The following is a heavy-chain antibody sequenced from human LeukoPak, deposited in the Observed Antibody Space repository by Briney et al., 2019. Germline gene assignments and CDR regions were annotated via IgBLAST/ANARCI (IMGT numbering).Heavy chain of an antibody. V-gene: IGHV3-21*01. J-gene: IGHJ3*02. Sequence: GGSLRLSCAASGFTFSSYSMNWVRQAPGKGLEWVSPISSSSSYIYYADSVKGRFTISRDNAKNSLYLQMNSLRAEDTAVYYCARVSHSAGLSGAFDIWGQGTMVTVSS. CDR1: GFTFSSYS. D-gene: IGHD3-10*01. CDR2: ISSSSSYI. CDR3: ARVSHSAGLSGAFDI.